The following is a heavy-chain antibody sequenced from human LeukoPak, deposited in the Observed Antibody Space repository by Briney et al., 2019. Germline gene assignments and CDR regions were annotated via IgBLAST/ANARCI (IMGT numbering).Heavy chain of an antibody. J-gene: IGHJ6*04. CDR3: ARRWNYGRNYDIDV. V-gene: IGHV4-34*01. CDR1: GVSFSSYY. Sequence: SENLSLTCAVYGVSFSSYYWSWLRQPPGQELEWMGEINDSGRDISNPSLMSRVTVPVDTSKNQFSLRLTSVTATDTAGYYCARRWNYGRNYDIDVWGNGATVSVSS. D-gene: IGHD1-7*01. CDR2: INDSGRD.